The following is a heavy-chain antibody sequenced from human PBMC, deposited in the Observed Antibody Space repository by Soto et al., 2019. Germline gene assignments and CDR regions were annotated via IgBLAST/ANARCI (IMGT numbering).Heavy chain of an antibody. CDR3: ARDAAFNRFDC. CDR1: GFPFSSSW. J-gene: IGHJ4*02. D-gene: IGHD6-13*01. Sequence: PGGSLRLSCAVSGFPFSSSWMTWVRQAPGNGLEWLANINLDGTTTNYVDSVKGRFTVSRDNAKKSLFLQMNSLRVEDTAVYYCARDAAFNRFDCWGQGTLVTVSS. V-gene: IGHV3-7*01. CDR2: INLDGTTT.